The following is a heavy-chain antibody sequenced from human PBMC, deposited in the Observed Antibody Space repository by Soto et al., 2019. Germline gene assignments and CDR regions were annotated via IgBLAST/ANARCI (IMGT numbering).Heavy chain of an antibody. D-gene: IGHD5-12*01. V-gene: IGHV3-23*01. J-gene: IGHJ5*02. Sequence: GWSLRLSCAASGFTFSSYAMSWVRQAPGKGLEWVSAISGSGGSTYYTDSVKGRFTISRYNSKNTLYLQMNSLRAEDTAAYYCAKGPIVATSTWFDPWGQGTLVTVSS. CDR3: AKGPIVATSTWFDP. CDR2: ISGSGGST. CDR1: GFTFSSYA.